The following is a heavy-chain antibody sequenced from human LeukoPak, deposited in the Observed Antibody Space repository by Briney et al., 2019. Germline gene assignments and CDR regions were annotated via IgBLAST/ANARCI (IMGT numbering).Heavy chain of an antibody. D-gene: IGHD1-26*01. V-gene: IGHV3-21*01. CDR1: GFTFSTYN. Sequence: GGSLRLSCAASGFTFSTYNMNWVRQAPGKGLEWVSSITSSSSYTFYADSVKGRFTISRANAKNSLYLQMNSLRAEDTAIYYCARDPYNGNYGDSYYYYMDVWGKGTTVTISS. J-gene: IGHJ6*03. CDR3: ARDPYNGNYGDSYYYYMDV. CDR2: ITSSSSYT.